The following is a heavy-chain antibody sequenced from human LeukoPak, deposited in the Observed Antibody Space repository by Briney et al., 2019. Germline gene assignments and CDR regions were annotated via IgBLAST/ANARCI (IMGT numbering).Heavy chain of an antibody. Sequence: KPSETLSLTCTVSGGSISSSSYYWGWIRQPPGKGLEWIGSIYYSGSTYYNPSLKSRVTISVDTSKHQFSLKLSPVTAADTAVYYCAREPYYYDSSGYYYTYYFYYWGQGTLVSVSS. CDR1: GGSISSSSYY. V-gene: IGHV4-39*07. CDR2: IYYSGST. J-gene: IGHJ4*02. D-gene: IGHD3-22*01. CDR3: AREPYYYDSSGYYYTYYFYY.